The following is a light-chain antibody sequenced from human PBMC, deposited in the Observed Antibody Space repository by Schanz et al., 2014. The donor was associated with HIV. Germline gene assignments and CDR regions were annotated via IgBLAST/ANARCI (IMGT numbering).Light chain of an antibody. V-gene: IGKV3-15*01. J-gene: IGKJ4*01. Sequence: EIVMTQSPATLSVSPGERATLSCRASQSVSSNLAWYQQKPGQPPRLLIYAASTRATGIPARFSGSGSGTEFTLTISSLQSEDFAVYYCQQYNNWPPKITFGGGTKVEIK. CDR1: QSVSSN. CDR3: QQYNNWPPKIT. CDR2: AAS.